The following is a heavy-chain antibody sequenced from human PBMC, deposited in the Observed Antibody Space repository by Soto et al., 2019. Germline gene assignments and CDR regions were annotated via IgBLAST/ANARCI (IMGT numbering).Heavy chain of an antibody. CDR2: INHSGST. CDR1: GGSFSCYY. D-gene: IGHD3-3*01. Sequence: PSETLSLTWPVYGGSFSCYYWSWIRRPPGKGLEWIGEINHSGSTNYNPSLKSRVTISVDTSKNQFSLKLSSVTAADTAVYYCAREGYYDFWSGYSNWFDPWGQGTLVTVXS. J-gene: IGHJ5*02. CDR3: AREGYYDFWSGYSNWFDP. V-gene: IGHV4-34*01.